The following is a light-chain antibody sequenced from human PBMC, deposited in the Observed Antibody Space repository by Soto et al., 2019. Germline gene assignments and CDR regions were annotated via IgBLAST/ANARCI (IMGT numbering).Light chain of an antibody. Sequence: EFVLTQSPATLSLSPGERATLSCRASQSVSSYLAWYQQKPGQAPRLLIYDTSNRATGIPARFSGSGSGTDFTLTISTLEPEDFAVYYCQQHSNWPPMYTFGQGTKVEIK. CDR3: QQHSNWPPMYT. J-gene: IGKJ2*01. CDR2: DTS. CDR1: QSVSSY. V-gene: IGKV3-11*01.